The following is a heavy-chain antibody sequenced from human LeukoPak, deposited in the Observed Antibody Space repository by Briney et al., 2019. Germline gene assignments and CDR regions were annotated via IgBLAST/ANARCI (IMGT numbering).Heavy chain of an antibody. CDR2: INHSGST. CDR1: VGSFRGYY. D-gene: IGHD3-16*02. Sequence: AETLSLTCAFGVGSFRGYYWSWIRHHPGKGLEWIGEINHSGSTNYTPSLKSRVTISVDTSKNQFSLKLSSVTAADTAVYYCAIVVVGPWGQGTLVTVSS. V-gene: IGHV4-34*01. J-gene: IGHJ5*02. CDR3: AIVVVGP.